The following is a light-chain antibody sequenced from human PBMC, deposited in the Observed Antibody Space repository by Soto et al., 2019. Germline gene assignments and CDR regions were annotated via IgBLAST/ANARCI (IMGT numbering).Light chain of an antibody. J-gene: IGKJ5*01. Sequence: EIVMTPSPATLSVSPVESVTLSCRASQLFSSNLAWYQRRPGQAPRLLIYGSSTRATGVPPRFSGSASGTEFTLTISSLQSEDFGVYYCQQYNDWPRTFGQGTRLEI. CDR3: QQYNDWPRT. CDR1: QLFSSN. V-gene: IGKV3-15*01. CDR2: GSS.